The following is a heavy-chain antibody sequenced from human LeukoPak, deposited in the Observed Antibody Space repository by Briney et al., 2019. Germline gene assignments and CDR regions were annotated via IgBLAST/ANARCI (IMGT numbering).Heavy chain of an antibody. D-gene: IGHD4/OR15-4a*01. CDR1: GYTFTSHG. Sequence: GASVKVSCKASGYTFTSHGISWVRQAPGQGPEWMGWINPNSGGTNYAQKFQGRVTMTRDTSISTAYMELSRLRSDDTAVYYCARGTSVWWPTRNWFDPWGQGTLVTVSS. CDR3: ARGTSVWWPTRNWFDP. CDR2: INPNSGGT. J-gene: IGHJ5*02. V-gene: IGHV1-2*02.